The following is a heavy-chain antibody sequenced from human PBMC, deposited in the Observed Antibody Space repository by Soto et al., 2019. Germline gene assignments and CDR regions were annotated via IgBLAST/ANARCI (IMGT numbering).Heavy chain of an antibody. J-gene: IGHJ4*01. V-gene: IGHV4-34*01. Sequence: SETLSLTCTVSGGSFSGFFWTWIRQPPGKGLEWIGEINHSGSTNYNSSLKSRVTISQDMSENQFSLRLTSVTVADTAVYYCVRGQVLTRGESWGHGTLVTVSS. D-gene: IGHD3-10*01. CDR1: GGSFSGFF. CDR3: VRGQVLTRGES. CDR2: INHSGST.